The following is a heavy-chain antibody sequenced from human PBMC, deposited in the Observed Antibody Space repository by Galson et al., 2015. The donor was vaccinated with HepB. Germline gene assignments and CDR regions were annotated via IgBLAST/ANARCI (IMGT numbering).Heavy chain of an antibody. V-gene: IGHV3-64*01. J-gene: IGHJ3*02. CDR2: ISSNGGST. CDR3: ATSRYCSSTSCYEVSGPNAFDT. Sequence: SLRLSCAASGFTFSSYAMHWVRQAPGKGLEYVSAISSNGGSTYYANSVKGRFTISRDNSKNTLYLQMGSLRAEDMAVYYCATSRYCSSTSCYEVSGPNAFDTWGQGTMVTVSS. D-gene: IGHD2-2*01. CDR1: GFTFSSYA.